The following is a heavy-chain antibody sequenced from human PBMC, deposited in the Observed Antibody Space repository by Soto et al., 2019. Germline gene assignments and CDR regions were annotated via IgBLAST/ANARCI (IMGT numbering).Heavy chain of an antibody. CDR1: GFTFSTYA. CDR3: ATGFGSDWYYFDY. V-gene: IGHV3-23*01. Sequence: EVHLLESGGGLVQPGGSLRLSCGASGFTFSTYAMSWVRQAPGKGLEGVAGISDSGDRTYHADSVKGRLTISRDNPKNRLFLQMISLRVADKATYYCATGFGSDWYYFDYWGQGDLVIVSS. CDR2: ISDSGDRT. D-gene: IGHD3-9*01. J-gene: IGHJ4*02.